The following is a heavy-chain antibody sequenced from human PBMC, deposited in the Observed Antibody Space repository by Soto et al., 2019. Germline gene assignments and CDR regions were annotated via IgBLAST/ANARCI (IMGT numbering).Heavy chain of an antibody. Sequence: QVQLVQSGAEVKKPGSSVKVSCKASGGTFSSYTISWVRQAPGQGLEWMGRIIPILGIANYAQKFQGRVTITPDKSTKTAYMELSSLRSEDTAVYYCARGSITMVRGALNTHDTPNWFDPWGQGTLVTVSS. V-gene: IGHV1-69*02. D-gene: IGHD3-10*01. CDR3: ARGSITMVRGALNTHDTPNWFDP. CDR1: GGTFSSYT. J-gene: IGHJ5*02. CDR2: IIPILGIA.